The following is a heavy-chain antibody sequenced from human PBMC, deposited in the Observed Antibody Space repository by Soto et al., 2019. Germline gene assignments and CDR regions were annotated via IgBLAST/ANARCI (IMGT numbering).Heavy chain of an antibody. Sequence: GESLKISCKGSGYSFTSYWISWVRQMPGKGLEWMGRIEPSDSYTNYSPSFQGHVTISADKSISTAYLQWSSLKASDTAMYYCAGYSGTSPHYYYGMDVWGQGTTVTVSS. D-gene: IGHD1-26*01. CDR3: AGYSGTSPHYYYGMDV. CDR2: IEPSDSYT. J-gene: IGHJ6*02. V-gene: IGHV5-10-1*01. CDR1: GYSFTSYW.